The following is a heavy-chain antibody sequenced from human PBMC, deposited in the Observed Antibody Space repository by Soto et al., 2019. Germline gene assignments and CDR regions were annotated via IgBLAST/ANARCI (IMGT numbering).Heavy chain of an antibody. CDR3: ANARVRGTRLSIAAAGTDYYYYGMDV. CDR1: GGPFSSYA. D-gene: IGHD6-13*01. Sequence: SSVKVSCKASGGPFSSYAISWVRQAPGQGLEWMGGIIPIFGTANYAQKFQGRVTITADESTSTAYMELSSLRSEDTAVYYCANARVRGTRLSIAAAGTDYYYYGMDVWG. CDR2: IIPIFGTA. V-gene: IGHV1-69*13. J-gene: IGHJ6*02.